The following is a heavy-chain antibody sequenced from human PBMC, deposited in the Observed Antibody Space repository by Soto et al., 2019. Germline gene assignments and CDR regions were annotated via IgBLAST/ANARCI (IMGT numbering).Heavy chain of an antibody. V-gene: IGHV3-74*01. J-gene: IGHJ4*02. CDR2: INSDGSRT. CDR1: GFTFSSYC. Sequence: PGGSLRLSCAASGFTFSSYCMHWVRQAPGKGLVWVSRINSDGSRTTYADSVKGRFTISRDNAKNMLHLQMNSLRAEDTAVYYCARALTYYYDIDYWGQGTLVTVSS. D-gene: IGHD3-22*01. CDR3: ARALTYYYDIDY.